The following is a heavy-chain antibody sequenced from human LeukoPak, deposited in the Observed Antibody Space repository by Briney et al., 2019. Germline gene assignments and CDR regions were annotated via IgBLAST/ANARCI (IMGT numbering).Heavy chain of an antibody. CDR1: GYSFTSYW. CDR2: IYPGDSDT. D-gene: IGHD3-22*01. J-gene: IGHJ3*02. CDR3: ARQSSGYRNAFDI. V-gene: IGHV5-51*01. Sequence: ESLKISCKGSGYSFTSYWIGWVRQMPGKGLEWMGIIYPGDSDTRYIPSFQGQVTISADKSISTAYLQWSSLKASDTAMYYCARQSSGYRNAFDIWGQGTMVTVSS.